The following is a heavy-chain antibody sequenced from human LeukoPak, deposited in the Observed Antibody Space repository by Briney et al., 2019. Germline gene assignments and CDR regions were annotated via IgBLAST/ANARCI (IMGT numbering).Heavy chain of an antibody. CDR3: ARAGVDTSGYYYQGFDY. D-gene: IGHD3-3*01. CDR1: GFTFSDYY. Sequence: GGSLRLSCAASGFTFSDYYMGWIRQAPGKGLEWVSYITSNGKSVYYAASVKGRFTIPRDNAKNSLYLQVNSLTAEDTAVYYCARAGVDTSGYYYQGFDYWGQGTLVTVSS. CDR2: ITSNGKSV. V-gene: IGHV3-11*04. J-gene: IGHJ4*02.